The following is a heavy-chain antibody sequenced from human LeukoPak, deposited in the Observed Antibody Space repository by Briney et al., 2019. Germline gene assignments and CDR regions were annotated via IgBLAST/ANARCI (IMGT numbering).Heavy chain of an antibody. V-gene: IGHV4-61*02. CDR3: ARGGRDGYSVGY. CDR1: GGSISSGSYY. D-gene: IGHD5-24*01. CDR2: IYTSGST. Sequence: SQTLSLTCTVSGGSISSGSYYWSWIRQPAGKGLEWIGRIYTSGSTNYNPSLKSRVTISVDTSKNQFSLKLSSVTAADTAVYYCARGGRDGYSVGYWGQGTLVTVSS. J-gene: IGHJ4*02.